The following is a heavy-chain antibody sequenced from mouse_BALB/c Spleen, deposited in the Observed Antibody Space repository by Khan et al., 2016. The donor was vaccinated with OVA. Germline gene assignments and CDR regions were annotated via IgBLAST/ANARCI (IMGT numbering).Heavy chain of an antibody. CDR1: GDSITTGY. CDR3: ARSTYRYAFVY. Sequence: EVQLQESGPSLVKPSQTLSLTCSVTGDSITTGYWNWVRKSPGNKLEYMGYIIYTGYTYYNPSLISRISITRHTSNNQYYHQLNSVTDGDTATYYCARSTYRYAFVYWGQGTLVTVSA. D-gene: IGHD2-14*01. J-gene: IGHJ3*01. CDR2: IIYTGYT. V-gene: IGHV3-8*02.